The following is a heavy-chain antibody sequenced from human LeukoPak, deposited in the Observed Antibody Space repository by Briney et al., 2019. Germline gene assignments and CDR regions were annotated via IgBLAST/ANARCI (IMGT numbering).Heavy chain of an antibody. D-gene: IGHD3-10*01. CDR1: EFSVGSNY. J-gene: IGHJ4*02. V-gene: IGHV3-66*01. Sequence: GGSLRLSCAASEFSVGSNYMTWVRQAPGKGLEWVSLIYGGGSTYYADSVKGRFTISRDNSKNTLYLQMNSLRAEDTAVYYCANVAFYYTSGTYVWSQGTLVTVSS. CDR3: ANVAFYYTSGTYV. CDR2: IYGGGST.